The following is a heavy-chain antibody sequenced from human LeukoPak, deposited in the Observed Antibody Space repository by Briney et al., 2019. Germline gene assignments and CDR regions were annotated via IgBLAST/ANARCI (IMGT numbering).Heavy chain of an antibody. CDR3: ARGSHYGDYGY. CDR1: GGSISSYY. CDR2: IYYSGST. D-gene: IGHD4-17*01. V-gene: IGHV4-59*08. J-gene: IGHJ4*02. Sequence: SETLSLTCTVSGGSISSYYWSWIRQPPGKGLEWIGYIYYSGSTNYKSSLKSRVTISVDTSKNQFSLKLTSVTAADTAVYYCARGSHYGDYGYWGQGTLVTVSS.